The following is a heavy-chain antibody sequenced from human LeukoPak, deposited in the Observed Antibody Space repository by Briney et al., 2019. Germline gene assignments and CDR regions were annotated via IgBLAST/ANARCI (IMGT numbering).Heavy chain of an antibody. J-gene: IGHJ4*02. CDR1: GFTFSSYA. D-gene: IGHD6-19*01. CDR2: ISGSGGST. Sequence: GGSLRLSCAASGFTFSSYAMSWVRQAPGKGLEWVSAISGSGGSTYYADSVKGRFTISRDNSKNTLYLQMNSLRAEDTAVYYCAGGYSSGWYTGYFFDYWGQGTLVTVSS. CDR3: AGGYSSGWYTGYFFDY. V-gene: IGHV3-23*01.